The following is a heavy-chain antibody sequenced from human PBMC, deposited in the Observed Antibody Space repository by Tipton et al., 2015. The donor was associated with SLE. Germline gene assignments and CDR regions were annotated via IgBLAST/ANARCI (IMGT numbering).Heavy chain of an antibody. CDR2: INHSGST. Sequence: TLSLTCAVYGGSFSGYYWSWIRQPPGKGLEWIGEINHSGSTYYNPSLKSRVTISVDRSKNQFSLKLNSVTAADTAVYYCARATPGGIAAAGYYYYMDVWGKGTTVTVSS. J-gene: IGHJ6*03. D-gene: IGHD6-13*01. CDR1: GGSFSGYY. V-gene: IGHV4-34*01. CDR3: ARATPGGIAAAGYYYYMDV.